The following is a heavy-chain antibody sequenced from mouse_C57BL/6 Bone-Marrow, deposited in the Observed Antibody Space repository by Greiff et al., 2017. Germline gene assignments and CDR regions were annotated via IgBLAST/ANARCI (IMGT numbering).Heavy chain of an antibody. V-gene: IGHV1-69*01. Sequence: QVQLQQPGAELVMPGASVKLSCKASGYTFTSYWMHWVKQRPGQGLEWIGEIDPSDSYTNYNQKFKGKSTLTVDKSSSTAYMQLSSLTSEDSAVYYCAREAYYVAMDYWGQGTSVTGSS. CDR2: IDPSDSYT. CDR1: GYTFTSYW. J-gene: IGHJ4*01. CDR3: AREAYYVAMDY. D-gene: IGHD1-1*01.